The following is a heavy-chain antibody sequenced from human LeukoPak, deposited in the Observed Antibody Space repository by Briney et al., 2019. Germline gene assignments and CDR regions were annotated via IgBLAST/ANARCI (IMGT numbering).Heavy chain of an antibody. CDR2: ISPDGSST. Sequence: GGSLRLSCAASGLTFSSYWMHWVRQVPGKGLVWVSHISPDGSSTSYADSVKGRFTISRDNAKNTLYLQMNSLGAEDTAVYYCASLEVGGYYFDYWGQGTLVTVSS. J-gene: IGHJ4*02. D-gene: IGHD2-21*01. CDR1: GLTFSSYW. V-gene: IGHV3-74*01. CDR3: ASLEVGGYYFDY.